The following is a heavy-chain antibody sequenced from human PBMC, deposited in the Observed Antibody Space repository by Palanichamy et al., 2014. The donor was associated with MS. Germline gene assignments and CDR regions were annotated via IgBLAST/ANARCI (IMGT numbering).Heavy chain of an antibody. D-gene: IGHD3-16*01. J-gene: IGHJ4*02. CDR2: IYSGGST. V-gene: IGHV3-53*01. CDR3: ARARPLRRLRLGESSYYFDY. Sequence: EVQLVESGGGLIQPGGSLRLSCAASGFTVSSNYMSWVRQAPGKGLEWVSVIYSGGSTYYADSVKGRFTISRDNSKNTLYLQMNSLRAEDTAVYYCARARPLRRLRLGESSYYFDYWGQGTLVTVSS. CDR1: GFTVSSNY.